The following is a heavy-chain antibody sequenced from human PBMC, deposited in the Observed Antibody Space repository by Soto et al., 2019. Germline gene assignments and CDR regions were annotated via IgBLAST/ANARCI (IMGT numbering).Heavy chain of an antibody. CDR1: GGSFTGYY. V-gene: IGHV4-34*01. CDR2: INHSGST. Sequence: PSETLSLTCAVYGGSFTGYYWSWIRQPPGKGLEWIGEINHSGSTNYNPSLKSRVTISLDTSKNQFSLKLNSVTAADTAVYYCASTFRFYTIFVVVKPNYFDYWGQGILVTVSS. D-gene: IGHD3-3*01. CDR3: ASTFRFYTIFVVVKPNYFDY. J-gene: IGHJ4*02.